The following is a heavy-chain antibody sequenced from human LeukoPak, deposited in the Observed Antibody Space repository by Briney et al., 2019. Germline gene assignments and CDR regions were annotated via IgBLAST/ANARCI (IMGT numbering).Heavy chain of an antibody. CDR2: STHSGST. CDR3: ARGRTGAAALDF. J-gene: IGHJ4*02. D-gene: IGHD2-2*01. V-gene: IGHV4-34*01. Sequence: PSETLSLTCAVYGGSFSGHYWTWIRQPPGKGLEWIGESTHSGSTYYNPSLKSRVTISVDTSKNQFSLKLTSVSAADTAVYHCARGRTGAAALDFWGPGILVTVSS. CDR1: GGSFSGHY.